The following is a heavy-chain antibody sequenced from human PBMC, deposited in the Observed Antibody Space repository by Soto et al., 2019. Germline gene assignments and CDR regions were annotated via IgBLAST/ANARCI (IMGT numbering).Heavy chain of an antibody. D-gene: IGHD4-17*01. V-gene: IGHV3-48*01. CDR2: ISSSSSTI. J-gene: IGHJ3*02. CDR1: GFTFSSYS. CDR3: AREDYDGDYGAGSAFDI. Sequence: EVQLVESGGGLVQPGGSLRLSCAASGFTFSSYSMNWVRQAPGKGLEWVSYISSSSSTIYYADSVKGRFTISRDNAKNTLYLQMNGLRAEDTAVYYCAREDYDGDYGAGSAFDIWGQGTMVTVSS.